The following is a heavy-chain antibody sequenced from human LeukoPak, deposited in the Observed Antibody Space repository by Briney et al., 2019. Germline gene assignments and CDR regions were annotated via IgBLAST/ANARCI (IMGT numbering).Heavy chain of an antibody. CDR3: ARQGAAGKYYYYDMDV. V-gene: IGHV5-51*01. Sequence: GESLKISCQGSGYNFPIYWIGWVRQMPGQGLEWMGIIYPDDSNTIYGPSFQGQVTISADKSINTAYLEWSSLKASDTAIYYCARQGAAGKYYYYDMDVWGKGTTVTVA. D-gene: IGHD6-13*01. CDR2: IYPDDSNT. CDR1: GYNFPIYW. J-gene: IGHJ6*03.